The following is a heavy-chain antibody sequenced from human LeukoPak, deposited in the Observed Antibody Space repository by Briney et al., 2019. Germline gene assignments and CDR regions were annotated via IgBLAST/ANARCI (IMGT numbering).Heavy chain of an antibody. CDR1: GFTFSSYA. V-gene: IGHV3-23*01. CDR2: ISGSGGST. J-gene: IGHJ1*01. CDR3: AKDLSPTYYYDSSGYYSREYFQH. D-gene: IGHD3-22*01. Sequence: GGSLRLSCAASGFTFSSYAMSWVRQAPGKGLEWVSAISGSGGSTYYADSVKGRFTISRDNSKNTLYLQMNSQRAEDTAVYYCAKDLSPTYYYDSSGYYSREYFQHWGQGTLVTVSS.